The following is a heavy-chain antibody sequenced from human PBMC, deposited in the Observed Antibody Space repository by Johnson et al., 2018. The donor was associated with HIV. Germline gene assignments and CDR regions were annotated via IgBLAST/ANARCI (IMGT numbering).Heavy chain of an antibody. CDR2: ISSDGSTI. Sequence: MQLVESGGGLVKPGGSLRLSCAASGFSFGDYYMSWIRQAPGKGLEWISYISSDGSTIDYADSVKGRFTISRDNGNNSLYLQMNSLRAEDAAVYYCTGRDLLRAFDIWGQGTMVTVSS. CDR1: GFSFGDYY. J-gene: IGHJ3*02. CDR3: TGRDLLRAFDI. D-gene: IGHD2-15*01. V-gene: IGHV3-11*04.